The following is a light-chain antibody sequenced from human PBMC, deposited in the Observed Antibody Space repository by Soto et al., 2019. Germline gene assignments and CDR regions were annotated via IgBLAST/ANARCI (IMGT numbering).Light chain of an antibody. CDR3: KQSSSTPLT. CDR2: AAS. CDR1: QSISSY. V-gene: IGKV1-39*01. Sequence: DIQMTQSPSSLYASVGDRVTITCRASQSISSYLNWYQQKPGKAPKLLIYAASSLQSGVPSRFSGSGSGTDFTLTISSLQPEDFAADYCKQSSSTPLTFGGGTKVEIK. J-gene: IGKJ4*01.